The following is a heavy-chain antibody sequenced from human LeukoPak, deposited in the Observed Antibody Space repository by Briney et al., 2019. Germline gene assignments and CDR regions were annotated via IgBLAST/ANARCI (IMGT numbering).Heavy chain of an antibody. V-gene: IGHV1-2*02. CDR3: AKAARRLVVVPAAKGWFDP. D-gene: IGHD2-2*01. CDR1: EYTFTGYY. J-gene: IGHJ5*02. CDR2: INPNSGGT. Sequence: ASVKVSCKASEYTFTGYYMHWVRQAPGQGLEWMGWINPNSGGTNYAQKFQGRVTMTRDTSISTAYMELSRLRSDDTAVYYCAKAARRLVVVPAAKGWFDPWGQGTLVTVSS.